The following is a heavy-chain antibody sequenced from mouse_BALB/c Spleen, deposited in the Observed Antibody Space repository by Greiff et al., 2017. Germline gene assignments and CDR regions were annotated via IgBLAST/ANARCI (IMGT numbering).Heavy chain of an antibody. D-gene: IGHD2-1*01. CDR1: GFTFSDYY. J-gene: IGHJ3*01. Sequence: EVQRVESGGGLVKPGGSLKLSCAASGFTFSDYYMYWVRQTPEKRLEWVATISDGGSYTYYPDSVKGRFTISRDNAKNNLYLQMSSLKSEDTAMYYCARDGNYGNRWFAYWGQGTLVTVSA. CDR3: ARDGNYGNRWFAY. CDR2: ISDGGSYT. V-gene: IGHV5-4*02.